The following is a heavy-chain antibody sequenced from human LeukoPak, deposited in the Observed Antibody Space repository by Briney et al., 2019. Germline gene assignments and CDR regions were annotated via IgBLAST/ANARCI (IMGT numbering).Heavy chain of an antibody. CDR1: GYTFTTYA. CDR3: ARAPYDILTGYSLNWFDP. CDR2: INGDNGNT. D-gene: IGHD3-9*01. J-gene: IGHJ5*02. Sequence: GASVKVSCKASGYTFTTYAMHWVRQAPGQRLEWMGWINGDNGNTKYSQKFQGRVTITRDTSAYTGYMELRGLSSADTAVYFCARAPYDILTGYSLNWFDPWGQGTLVTGSS. V-gene: IGHV1-3*01.